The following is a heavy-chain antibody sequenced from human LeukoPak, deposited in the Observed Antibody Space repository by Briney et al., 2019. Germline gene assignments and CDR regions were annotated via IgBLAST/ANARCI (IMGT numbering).Heavy chain of an antibody. Sequence: GGSLRLSCAASGFTFDDYAMHWVRQAPGKGLEWVSGISWNSGSIGYADSVKGPFTISRDNAKNSLYLQMRSLRAEDTALYYCAKNVALAAPSWGYFDYWGQGTLVTVSS. V-gene: IGHV3-9*01. CDR3: AKNVALAAPSWGYFDY. CDR2: ISWNSGSI. D-gene: IGHD6-13*01. CDR1: GFTFDDYA. J-gene: IGHJ4*02.